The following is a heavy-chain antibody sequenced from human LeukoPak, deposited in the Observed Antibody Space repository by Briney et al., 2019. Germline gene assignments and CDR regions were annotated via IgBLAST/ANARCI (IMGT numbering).Heavy chain of an antibody. Sequence: PGGSLRLSCAASGFTFSSYWMSWVRQAPGKGLEWVANIKQDGSEKYYVDSVEGRFTISRDNAKNSLYLQMNSLGAEDTAVYYCSRELLHYFDYWGQGTLVTVSS. V-gene: IGHV3-7*03. D-gene: IGHD2-15*01. CDR3: SRELLHYFDY. CDR2: IKQDGSEK. CDR1: GFTFSSYW. J-gene: IGHJ4*02.